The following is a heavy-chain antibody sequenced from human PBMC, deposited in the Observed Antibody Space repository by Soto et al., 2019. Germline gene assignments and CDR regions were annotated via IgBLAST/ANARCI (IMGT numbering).Heavy chain of an antibody. CDR2: ISGRGDST. V-gene: IGHV3-23*01. J-gene: IGHJ6*02. Sequence: GGSLRLSCAGSGFIFGHYAMTWVRQAPGKGLEWISAISGRGDSTYYADAVKGRFTISRDNSKNTLYLQMNSLRFDDTAVYYCAKALDGTDDYFYAVGVWGQGTTVTVSS. CDR1: GFIFGHYA. D-gene: IGHD1-1*01. CDR3: AKALDGTDDYFYAVGV.